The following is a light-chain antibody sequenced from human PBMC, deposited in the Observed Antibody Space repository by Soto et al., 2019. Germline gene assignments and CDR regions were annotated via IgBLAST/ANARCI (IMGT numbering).Light chain of an antibody. CDR3: QQRQYWPPIT. J-gene: IGKJ5*01. CDR2: DAS. CDR1: LSVSSY. Sequence: VVSQSPHTLSLSPGERATLSCRTSLSVSSYLAWYQQKPGQAPRLLIYDASNRATGIPARFTGSGSGTDFNLTISTLEPEDFAVYYCQQRQYWPPITFGQGTRLEIK. V-gene: IGKV3-11*01.